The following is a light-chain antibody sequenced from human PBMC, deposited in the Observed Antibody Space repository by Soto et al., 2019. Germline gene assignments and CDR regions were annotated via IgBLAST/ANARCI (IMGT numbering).Light chain of an antibody. CDR2: DVN. CDR3: CSPAGTYVL. J-gene: IGLJ2*01. Sequence: QSALTQPRSVSGSPGQSVTISCTGTSSDVRDNDYVSWYQHHPGKAPKLMIYDVNKRPSGVPDRFSGSKSGNTASLTISGLQAEDEADYYCCSPAGTYVLFAGGTKLTVL. CDR1: SSDVRDNDY. V-gene: IGLV2-11*01.